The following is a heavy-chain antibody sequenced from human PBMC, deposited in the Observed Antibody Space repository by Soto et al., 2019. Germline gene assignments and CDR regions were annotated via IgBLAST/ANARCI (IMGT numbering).Heavy chain of an antibody. D-gene: IGHD4-17*01. J-gene: IGHJ6*02. V-gene: IGHV5-51*01. CDR2: IYPGGSDI. CDR3: ARLSYGDYQRNGMDV. Sequence: PGESLKISCKGSGYNFASFWIGLVRQMPGKGLEWMAIIYPGGSDIKYSPSFQGQVTMSADKSISTAYLQWSSLKASDTAMYYCARLSYGDYQRNGMDVWGQGTTVTVSS. CDR1: GYNFASFW.